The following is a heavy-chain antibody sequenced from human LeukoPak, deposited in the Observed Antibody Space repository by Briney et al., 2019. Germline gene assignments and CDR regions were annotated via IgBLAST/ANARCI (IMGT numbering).Heavy chain of an antibody. CDR2: IYHSGST. CDR1: GYSISSGYY. Sequence: SETLSLTCTVSGYSISSGYYWGWIRQPPGKGLEWIGSIYHSGSTYYNPYLKSRVTISVDTSKNQFSLKLSSVTAADTAVYYCARVPSGFWSGYYTGYYYYYMDVWGKGTTVTVSS. V-gene: IGHV4-38-2*02. J-gene: IGHJ6*03. CDR3: ARVPSGFWSGYYTGYYYYYMDV. D-gene: IGHD3-3*01.